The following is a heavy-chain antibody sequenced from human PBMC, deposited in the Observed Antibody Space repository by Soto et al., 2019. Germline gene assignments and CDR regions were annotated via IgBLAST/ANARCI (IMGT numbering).Heavy chain of an antibody. CDR1: GFTFSSYG. V-gene: IGHV3-30*18. J-gene: IGHJ4*02. D-gene: IGHD2-2*01. Sequence: QVQLVESGGGVVQPGRSLRLSCAASGFTFSSYGMHWVRQAPGKGLEWVAVISYDDRNKYYADSVKGRFTISRDNSKNTLYLQMNSLSAEDTAVYYCANLGGGYCTSTDCPDYWGQGTLVTVSS. CDR2: ISYDDRNK. CDR3: ANLGGGYCTSTDCPDY.